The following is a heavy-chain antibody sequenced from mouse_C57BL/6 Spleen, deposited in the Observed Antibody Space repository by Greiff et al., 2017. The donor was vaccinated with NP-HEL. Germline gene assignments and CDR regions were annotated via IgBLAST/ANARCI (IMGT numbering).Heavy chain of an antibody. CDR1: GYTFTDYE. J-gene: IGHJ4*01. CDR3: TRYDYDGHYYAMDY. V-gene: IGHV1-15*01. CDR2: IDPETGGT. D-gene: IGHD2-4*01. Sequence: QVQLQQSGAELVRPGASVTLSCKASGYTFTDYEMHWVKQTPVHGLEWIGAIDPETGGTAYNQKFKGKAILTADKSSSTAYMELRSLTSEDSAVYYCTRYDYDGHYYAMDYWGQGTSVTVSS.